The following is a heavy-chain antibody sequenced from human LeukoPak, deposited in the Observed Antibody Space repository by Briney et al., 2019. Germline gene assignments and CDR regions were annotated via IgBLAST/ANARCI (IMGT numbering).Heavy chain of an antibody. CDR3: ASNAVTTVAYFQH. J-gene: IGHJ1*01. CDR1: GGSISSGGYY. V-gene: IGHV4-31*03. Sequence: SQTLSLTCTVSGGSISSGGYYWSWIRQHPGKGLEWIGYIYYSGSTYYNPSLKSRVTISVDTSKNQLSLKLSSVTAADTAAYYCASNAVTTVAYFQHWGQGTLVTVSS. D-gene: IGHD4-17*01. CDR2: IYYSGST.